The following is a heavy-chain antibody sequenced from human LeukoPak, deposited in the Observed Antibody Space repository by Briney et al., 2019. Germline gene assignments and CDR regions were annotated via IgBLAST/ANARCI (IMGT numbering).Heavy chain of an antibody. CDR3: ARDAGDGYNYLPLGY. CDR2: INAGNGNT. Sequence: ASVKVSCKASGYTFTSYAMHWVRQAPGQRLEWMGWINAGNGNTKYSQKFQGWVTMTRDTSISTAYMELSRLRSDDTAVYYCARDAGDGYNYLPLGYWGQGTLVTVSS. J-gene: IGHJ4*02. CDR1: GYTFTSYA. V-gene: IGHV1-3*01. D-gene: IGHD5-24*01.